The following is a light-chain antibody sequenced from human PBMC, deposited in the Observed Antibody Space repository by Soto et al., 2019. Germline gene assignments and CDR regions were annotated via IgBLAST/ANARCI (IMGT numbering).Light chain of an antibody. CDR1: SSNIGAGYD. CDR2: GNS. CDR3: QSYDSSLSGYV. V-gene: IGLV1-40*01. J-gene: IGLJ1*01. Sequence: QSVLTQPPSVSGAPGQRVTISCTASSSNIGAGYDVHWYQQLPGTTPKLLISGNSNRPSGVPDRFSGSKSGTSASLAITGLQAEDEADYYCQSYDSSLSGYVFGTGTKLTVL.